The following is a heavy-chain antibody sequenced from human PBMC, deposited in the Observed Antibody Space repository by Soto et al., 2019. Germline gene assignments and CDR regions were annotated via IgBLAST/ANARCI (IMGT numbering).Heavy chain of an antibody. CDR1: GGSISSSSYY. J-gene: IGHJ4*02. CDR3: ARQEYYGSGGPIDY. Sequence: SETLSLTCTVSGGSISSSSYYWGWIRQPPGKGLEWIGSIYYSGSTYYNPSLKSRVTISVDTSKNQFSLKLSSVTAADTAVYYCARQEYYGSGGPIDYWGQGTLVTVS. V-gene: IGHV4-39*01. CDR2: IYYSGST. D-gene: IGHD3-10*01.